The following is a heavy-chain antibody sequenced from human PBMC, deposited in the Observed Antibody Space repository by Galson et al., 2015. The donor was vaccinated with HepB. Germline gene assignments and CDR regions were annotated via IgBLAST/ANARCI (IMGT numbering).Heavy chain of an antibody. CDR1: GGTFSSYS. V-gene: IGHV1-69*08. D-gene: IGHD2-2*01. CDR3: ARASSTSKRVGYFYYGMDV. J-gene: IGHJ6*02. CDR2: IIPVLGTA. Sequence: SVKVSCKASGGTFSSYSINWVRQAPGQGLEWMGRIIPVLGTANYAQKFQGRVTIIADKSTSTAYMELSSLRSEDTAVYYCARASSTSKRVGYFYYGMDVWGQGTTVTVSS.